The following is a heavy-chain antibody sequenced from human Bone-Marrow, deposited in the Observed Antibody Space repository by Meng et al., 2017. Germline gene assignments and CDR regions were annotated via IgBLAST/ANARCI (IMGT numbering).Heavy chain of an antibody. D-gene: IGHD6-13*01. V-gene: IGHV3-7*01. CDR3: ARDGMKQLVLIGAFDI. CDR1: GFTFSSYW. Sequence: GGSLRLSCAASGFTFSSYWMSWVRQAPGKGLEWVANIKQDGSEKYYVDSVKGRFTISRDNAKNSLYLQMNSLRAEDTAVYYCARDGMKQLVLIGAFDIWGQGTMVTVSS. CDR2: IKQDGSEK. J-gene: IGHJ3*02.